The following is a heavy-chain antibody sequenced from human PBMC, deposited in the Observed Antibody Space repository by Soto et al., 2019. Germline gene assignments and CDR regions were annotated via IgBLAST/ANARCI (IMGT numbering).Heavy chain of an antibody. V-gene: IGHV3-30*04. CDR3: AKDVVVGATTGLGDYYYYYGMDV. Sequence: GGSLRLSCAASGFTFSSYAMHWVRQAPGKGLEWVAVISYDGSNKYYADSVKGRFTISRDNSKNTLYLQMNSLRAEDTAVYYCAKDVVVGATTGLGDYYYYYGMDVWGQGTTVTVSS. CDR1: GFTFSSYA. J-gene: IGHJ6*02. CDR2: ISYDGSNK. D-gene: IGHD1-26*01.